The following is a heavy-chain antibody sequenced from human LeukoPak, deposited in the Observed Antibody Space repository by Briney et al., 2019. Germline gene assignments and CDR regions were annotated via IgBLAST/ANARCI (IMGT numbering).Heavy chain of an antibody. V-gene: IGHV4-4*07. CDR3: ARVLWFGEPPAYWFDP. CDR2: IYTSGST. CDR1: GGSISSYY. J-gene: IGHJ5*02. Sequence: SSETLSLTCTVSGGSISSYYWSWIRQPAGKGLEWIGRIYTSGSTNYNPSLKSRVTMSVDTSKNQFSLKLSSVTAADTAVYYCARVLWFGEPPAYWFDPWGQGTLVTVSS. D-gene: IGHD3-10*01.